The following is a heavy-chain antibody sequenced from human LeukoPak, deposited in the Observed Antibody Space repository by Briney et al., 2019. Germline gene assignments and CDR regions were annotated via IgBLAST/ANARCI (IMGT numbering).Heavy chain of an antibody. J-gene: IGHJ6*03. CDR1: GFTFSSFS. D-gene: IGHD6-25*01. CDR3: ARDSFGYQDYYYYMDV. V-gene: IGHV3-21*01. CDR2: ISSSSSDI. Sequence: GGSLRLSCAASGFTFSSFSMYWVRQAPGKGLEWVSCISSSSSDIYYADSVKGRFTISRDNSKNTLYLQMNSLRAEDTAVYYCARDSFGYQDYYYYMDVWGKGTTVTVSS.